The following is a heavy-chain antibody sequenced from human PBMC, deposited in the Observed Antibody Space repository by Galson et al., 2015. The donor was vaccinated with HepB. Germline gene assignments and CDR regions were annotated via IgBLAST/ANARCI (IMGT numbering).Heavy chain of an antibody. J-gene: IGHJ4*02. D-gene: IGHD6-13*01. Sequence: QSGAEVKKPGESLKISCKGSGYSFTSYWIGWVRQMPGKGLEWMGIIYPGDSDTRYSPSFQGQVTISADKSISTAYLQWSSLKASDTAMYYCARQMGIAAAGTVRDYWGQGTLVTVSS. CDR1: GYSFTSYW. CDR3: ARQMGIAAAGTVRDY. V-gene: IGHV5-51*01. CDR2: IYPGDSDT.